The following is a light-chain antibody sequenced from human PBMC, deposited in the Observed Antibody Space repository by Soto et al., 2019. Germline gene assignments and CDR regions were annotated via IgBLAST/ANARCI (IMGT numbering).Light chain of an antibody. J-gene: IGKJ4*02. CDR1: QGISSY. V-gene: IGKV1-8*01. Sequence: AIRMTQSPSPLSAYEGDRVTITCRASQGISSYLAWYQQNPGKAPELLIYAASSLQSGVPSRFSGSGSGTDFTLTISYLQSEDFATYYCQQYYTYPLTFGGGTKVDIK. CDR3: QQYYTYPLT. CDR2: AAS.